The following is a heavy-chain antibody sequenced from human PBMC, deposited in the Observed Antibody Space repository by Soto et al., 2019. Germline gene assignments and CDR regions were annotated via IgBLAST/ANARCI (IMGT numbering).Heavy chain of an antibody. CDR1: DGSISSNY. CDR3: ARRKRSYLDY. CDR2: IYYSGST. D-gene: IGHD2-15*01. V-gene: IGHV4-59*01. J-gene: IGHJ4*02. Sequence: PSETLSLTCTVSDGSISSNYWSWVRQPPGKGLEWIGYIYYSGSTNYNPSLNSRVTISVDTSKKQFSLKLSSVTAADTAVYYCARRKRSYLDYWGQGILVTVSS.